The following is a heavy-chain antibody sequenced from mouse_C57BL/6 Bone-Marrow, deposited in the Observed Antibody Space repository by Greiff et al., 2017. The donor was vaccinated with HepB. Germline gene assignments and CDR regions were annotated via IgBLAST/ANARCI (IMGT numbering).Heavy chain of an antibody. CDR1: GYTFTDYN. CDR3: ARSYSNYLAWFAY. V-gene: IGHV1-18*01. Sequence: VQLQQSGPELVKPGASVKIPCKASGYTFTDYNMDWVKQSHGKSLEWIGDINPNNGGTIYNQKFKGKATLTVDKPSSTAYMELRSLTSEDTAVYYCARSYSNYLAWFAYWGQGTLVTVSA. CDR2: INPNNGGT. D-gene: IGHD2-5*01. J-gene: IGHJ3*01.